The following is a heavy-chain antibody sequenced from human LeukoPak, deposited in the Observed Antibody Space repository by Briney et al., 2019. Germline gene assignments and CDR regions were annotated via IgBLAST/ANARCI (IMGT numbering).Heavy chain of an antibody. J-gene: IGHJ3*02. CDR2: NKSDGSNT. CDR3: ATGNGHAFDI. V-gene: IGHV3-74*01. D-gene: IGHD3-10*01. Sequence: GGSLRLSCAASGLPYSSYAMSGLRQAPGRGLEWVSSNKSDGSNTSYADSVKGRLTISRDNARNTLYVQMNSLRTEDTAVYYCATGNGHAFDIWGQGAMVTVSA. CDR1: GLPYSSYA.